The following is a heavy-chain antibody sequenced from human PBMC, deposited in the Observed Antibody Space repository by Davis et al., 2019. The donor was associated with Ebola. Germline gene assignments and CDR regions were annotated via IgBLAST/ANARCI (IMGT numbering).Heavy chain of an antibody. V-gene: IGHV1-69*13. CDR1: GGTFSSYA. CDR3: ASLTVGSSSWYYYYGMDV. Sequence: ASVKVSCKASGGTFSSYAISWVRQAPGQGLEWMGGIIPIFGTANYAQKFQGRVTITADESTSTAYMELSSLRSEDTAVYYCASLTVGSSSWYYYYGMDVWGQGTTVTVSS. CDR2: IIPIFGTA. D-gene: IGHD6-13*01. J-gene: IGHJ6*02.